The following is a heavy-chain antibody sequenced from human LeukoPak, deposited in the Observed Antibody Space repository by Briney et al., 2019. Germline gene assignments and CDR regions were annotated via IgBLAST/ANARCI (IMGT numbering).Heavy chain of an antibody. Sequence: ASVKVSCMASGYTFTSYGISWVRQAPGQGLESMGWISAYNRNTNYAQKLQGRVTMTTDTSTSTAYMELRSLRSDDAAVYYCARVTTGPYYFDYWGQGTLVTVSS. CDR3: ARVTTGPYYFDY. V-gene: IGHV1-18*01. CDR1: GYTFTSYG. D-gene: IGHD4-17*01. J-gene: IGHJ4*02. CDR2: ISAYNRNT.